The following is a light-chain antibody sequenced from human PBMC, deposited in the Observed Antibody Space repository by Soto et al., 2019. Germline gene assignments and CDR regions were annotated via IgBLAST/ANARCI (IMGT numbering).Light chain of an antibody. CDR1: QSVSSSY. CDR2: GAS. J-gene: IGKJ1*01. V-gene: IGKV3-20*01. CDR3: QQYGSSPTT. Sequence: EIVLTQSPGTLSLSPGEIATLSCRASQSVSSSYLAWYQQKPGQAPRFLIYGASSRATGIPDRFSGSGSGTDFTLTISRLEPEDFAVYYCQQYGSSPTTFGQGTKVEIK.